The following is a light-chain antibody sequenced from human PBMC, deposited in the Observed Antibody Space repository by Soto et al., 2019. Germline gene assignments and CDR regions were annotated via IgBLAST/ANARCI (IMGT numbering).Light chain of an antibody. Sequence: QSALTQPASVSGSPGQSITISCTGTSSDVGNYNLVSWYQQHPGEAPKLLIYEGSKRPSGVSNRFSGSKFGSTASLTISGLQAEDEVDYYCCSYAGDSTWVFGGGTKVTVL. V-gene: IGLV2-23*01. CDR3: CSYAGDSTWV. CDR1: SSDVGNYNL. J-gene: IGLJ3*02. CDR2: EGS.